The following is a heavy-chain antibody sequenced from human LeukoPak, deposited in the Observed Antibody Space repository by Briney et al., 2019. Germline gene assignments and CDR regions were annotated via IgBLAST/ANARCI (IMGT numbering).Heavy chain of an antibody. CDR1: GGTFISYA. V-gene: IGHV1-69*13. CDR3: ARGAWRWLQFDAFDI. CDR2: IIPIFGTA. D-gene: IGHD5-24*01. Sequence: ASVKVSCKASGGTFISYAISWVRQAPGQGLEWMGGIIPIFGTANYAQKFQGRVTITADESTSTAYMELSSLRSEDTAVYYCARGAWRWLQFDAFDIWGQGTMVTVSS. J-gene: IGHJ3*02.